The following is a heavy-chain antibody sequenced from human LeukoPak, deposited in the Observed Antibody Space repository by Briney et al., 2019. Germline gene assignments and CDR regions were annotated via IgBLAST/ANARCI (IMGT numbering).Heavy chain of an antibody. V-gene: IGHV3-13*01. CDR1: GFTFSNYD. J-gene: IGHJ4*02. CDR3: ARGEIYSYGSSDY. CDR2: LGPADDT. D-gene: IGHD5-18*01. Sequence: PGGSLRLSCAASGFTFSNYDMFWVRQSTGKGLEWVSTLGPADDTYYPGSVRGRFTISRDNVKNSLYLQMNSLRAEDTAVYYCARGEIYSYGSSDYWGQGTLVTVSS.